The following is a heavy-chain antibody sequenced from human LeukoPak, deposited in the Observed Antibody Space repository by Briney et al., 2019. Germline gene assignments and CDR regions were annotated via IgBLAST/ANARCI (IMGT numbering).Heavy chain of an antibody. CDR3: ARVDEDGFDY. J-gene: IGHJ4*02. CDR1: GYTFSSYG. V-gene: IGHV1-18*01. CDR2: ISTYNGNT. Sequence: ASVKVSCKGSGYTFSSYGISWVRQAPGQGLEWMGWISTYNGNTNYAQKLQGRVTMTTDTSTSTAYMELRSLRSGDTAVYYCARVDEDGFDYWGQGTLVTVSS.